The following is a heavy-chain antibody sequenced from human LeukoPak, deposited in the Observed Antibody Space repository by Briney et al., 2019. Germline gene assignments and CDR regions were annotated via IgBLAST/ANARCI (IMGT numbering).Heavy chain of an antibody. CDR2: INHSGST. V-gene: IGHV4-34*01. Sequence: SETLSLTCAVSGGSLSGYYWTWIRQPPGKGLEWIGEINHSGSTNYNPSLKSRVTISIDTSKNQLSLKLSSVTAADTAVYSCVRHVARAFDIWGQGTKVTVSS. J-gene: IGHJ3*02. CDR3: VRHVARAFDI. CDR1: GGSLSGYY.